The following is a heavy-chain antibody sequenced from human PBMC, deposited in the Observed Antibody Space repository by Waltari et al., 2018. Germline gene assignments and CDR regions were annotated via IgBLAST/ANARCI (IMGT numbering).Heavy chain of an antibody. V-gene: IGHV4-34*01. Sequence: QVQLQQWGAGLLKPSETLSLTCAVYGGSFSGYYWSWIRQPPGKGLEWIGEINHSGSTNYNPSLKSRVTISVDTSKNQFSLKLSSGTAADTAVYYCARVIRYGYYYYYMDVWGKGTTVTVSS. J-gene: IGHJ6*03. CDR3: ARVIRYGYYYYYMDV. CDR1: GGSFSGYY. CDR2: INHSGST. D-gene: IGHD5-18*01.